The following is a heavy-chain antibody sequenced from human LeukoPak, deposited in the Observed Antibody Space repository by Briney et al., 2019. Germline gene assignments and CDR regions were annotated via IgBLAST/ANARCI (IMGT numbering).Heavy chain of an antibody. V-gene: IGHV1-3*01. D-gene: IGHD5-12*01. J-gene: IGHJ4*02. CDR2: INVGNGDT. Sequence: EASVKVSCMASGYSFSSYAIHWVRQAPGQRLDWLGWINVGNGDTKYSQNFQGRVTMTEDTSTDTAYMELSSLRSEDTAVYYCATDSGARETFFDYWGQGTLVTVSS. CDR3: ATDSGARETFFDY. CDR1: GYSFSSYA.